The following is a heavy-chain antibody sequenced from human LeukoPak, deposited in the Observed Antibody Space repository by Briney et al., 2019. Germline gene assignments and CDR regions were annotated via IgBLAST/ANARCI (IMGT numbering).Heavy chain of an antibody. D-gene: IGHD3-3*01. CDR3: ARDSGFRSGYYPHYMDV. J-gene: IGHJ6*03. V-gene: IGHV1-2*02. Sequence: ASLKVSCKASGYTFTDYYIHWVRQAPAQGLEWMGWINPNSGGADYAQKFQGRVTMTRDTSISTAYMEVSRLRSDDTAVYFCARDSGFRSGYYPHYMDVWGKGTTVTVSS. CDR1: GYTFTDYY. CDR2: INPNSGGA.